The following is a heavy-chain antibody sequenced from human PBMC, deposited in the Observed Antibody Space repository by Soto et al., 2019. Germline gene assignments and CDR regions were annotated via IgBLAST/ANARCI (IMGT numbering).Heavy chain of an antibody. CDR1: GFTFSSYG. CDR2: ISYDGSNK. CDR3: ATDGGYSSGWSISYYFAS. D-gene: IGHD6-19*01. V-gene: IGHV3-30*03. Sequence: GGSLRLSCAASGFTFSSYGMHWVRQAPGKGLEWVAVISYDGSNKYYIDSVKGRFTISRDNSNNTLYLQMNSLRAEDTAVYFCATDGGYSSGWSISYYFASWGQGTLVTVSS. J-gene: IGHJ4*02.